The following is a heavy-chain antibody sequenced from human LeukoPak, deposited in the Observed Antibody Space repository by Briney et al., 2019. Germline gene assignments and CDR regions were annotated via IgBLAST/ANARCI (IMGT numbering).Heavy chain of an antibody. CDR3: AKDGTGCGGDCYSDY. Sequence: PGGSLRLSCTASGFTFSAYAMMWVRQAPGKGPEWVSAIRGGGGSAFYADSVKGRFTISRDNSKNTLYLQMNSLRAEDTALYYCAKDGTGCGGDCYSDYWGQGTLVTVSS. CDR2: IRGGGGSA. D-gene: IGHD2-21*02. V-gene: IGHV3-23*01. J-gene: IGHJ4*02. CDR1: GFTFSAYA.